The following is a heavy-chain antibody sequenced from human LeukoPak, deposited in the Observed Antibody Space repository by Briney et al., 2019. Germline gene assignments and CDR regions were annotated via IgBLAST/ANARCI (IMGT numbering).Heavy chain of an antibody. Sequence: GGSLRLSCAASGFTFSTYWMYWVRQAPGKGLIWVSRINADGSYTDYADSVKGRFTISRDNAKNSLYLQMNSLRAEDTAVYYCARGSRYYGSGSYRNWFDPWGQGTLVTVSS. J-gene: IGHJ5*02. CDR3: ARGSRYYGSGSYRNWFDP. D-gene: IGHD3-10*01. CDR1: GFTFSTYW. V-gene: IGHV3-74*01. CDR2: INADGSYT.